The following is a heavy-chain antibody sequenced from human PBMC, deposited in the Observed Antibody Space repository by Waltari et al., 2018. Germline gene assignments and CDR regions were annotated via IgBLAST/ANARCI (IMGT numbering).Heavy chain of an antibody. Sequence: QVQLQESGPGLVKPSETLSLTCTVSGGSISSYYWSWIRQPPGKGLEWIGYIYYSGSTNYNPSLKSRVTISVDTSKNQFSLKLSSVTAADTAVYYCARAVAGTTDWYFDLWGRGTLVTVSS. CDR3: ARAVAGTTDWYFDL. CDR2: IYYSGST. J-gene: IGHJ2*01. D-gene: IGHD6-19*01. CDR1: GGSISSYY. V-gene: IGHV4-59*01.